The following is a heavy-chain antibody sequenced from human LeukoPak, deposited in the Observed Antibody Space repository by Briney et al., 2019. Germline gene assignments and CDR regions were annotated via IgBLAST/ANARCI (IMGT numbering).Heavy chain of an antibody. J-gene: IGHJ5*02. V-gene: IGHV4-38-2*02. Sequence: SETLSLTCIVSGFSISSDDCWGWIRQPPGKGLEWIGSISNRGSPYYNPSLKSRVTMSVDTPNNQFSLRLSSVTAADTAVYYCVRDGGFYYTASPNSWFDPWGQGTLVTVS. CDR2: ISNRGSP. CDR1: GFSISSDDC. D-gene: IGHD2-15*01. CDR3: VRDGGFYYTASPNSWFDP.